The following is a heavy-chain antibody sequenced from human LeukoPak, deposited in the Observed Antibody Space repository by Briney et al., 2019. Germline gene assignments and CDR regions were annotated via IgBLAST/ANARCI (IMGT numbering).Heavy chain of an antibody. V-gene: IGHV4-61*01. Sequence: SETLSLTCTVSGASVSSASYWSWIRQPPGKGVEWIAHIYNGVNTNYNSSLKSRVTISVDTSKNQFSLRLNSVTAADTAVYYCARSRAFNSGAFDPWGQGSLVTVSS. J-gene: IGHJ5*02. D-gene: IGHD1-26*01. CDR2: IYNGVNT. CDR3: ARSRAFNSGAFDP. CDR1: GASVSSASY.